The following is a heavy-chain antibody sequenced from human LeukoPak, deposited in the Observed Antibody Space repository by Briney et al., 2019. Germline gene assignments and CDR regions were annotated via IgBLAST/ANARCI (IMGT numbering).Heavy chain of an antibody. J-gene: IGHJ6*03. V-gene: IGHV3-66*02. CDR3: ARDPRTNTNYYYYYYMDV. Sequence: PGGSLRLSCAATGFTVSSNYMSWVRQAPGKGLEWVSVIYSGGSTYYADSVKGRFTISRDNSKNTLYLQMNSLRAEDTAVYYCARDPRTNTNYYYYYYMDVWGKGTTVTVSS. CDR1: GFTVSSNY. CDR2: IYSGGST.